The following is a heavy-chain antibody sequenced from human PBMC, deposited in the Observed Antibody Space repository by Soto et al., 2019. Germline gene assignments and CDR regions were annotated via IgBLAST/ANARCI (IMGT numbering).Heavy chain of an antibody. Sequence: GGSLRLSCASSGFTFSNYWMTWVRQAPGKGLEWVANIKQDGSEKYYVDSVKGRFTISRDNAKNSLYLQMNSLSAEYTAVYYCARSPYLTTFDYWGQGTLVTVSS. CDR2: IKQDGSEK. D-gene: IGHD3-22*01. V-gene: IGHV3-7*01. CDR1: GFTFSNYW. J-gene: IGHJ4*02. CDR3: ARSPYLTTFDY.